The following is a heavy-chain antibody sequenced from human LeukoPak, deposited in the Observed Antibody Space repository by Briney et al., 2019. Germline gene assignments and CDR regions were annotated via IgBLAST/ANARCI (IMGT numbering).Heavy chain of an antibody. D-gene: IGHD3-22*01. CDR3: AKDQDKYYYERSGYYQNDAFDI. Sequence: ASVKVSCKASGYTFTSYDINWVRQATGQGLEWMGRMNPNSGNTGYAQKFQGRVTITRNTSISTAYMELSSLRSEDTALYYCAKDQDKYYYERSGYYQNDAFDIWGQGTMVTVSS. V-gene: IGHV1-8*03. CDR1: GYTFTSYD. CDR2: MNPNSGNT. J-gene: IGHJ3*02.